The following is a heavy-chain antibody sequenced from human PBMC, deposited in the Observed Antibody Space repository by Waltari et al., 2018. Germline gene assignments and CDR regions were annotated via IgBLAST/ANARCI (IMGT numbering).Heavy chain of an antibody. CDR3: ARKRGRGRTYGPFFYDY. D-gene: IGHD5-18*01. J-gene: IGHJ3*01. V-gene: IGHV3-74*01. CDR1: GFTFSDYS. CDR2: MKGDRYGI. Sequence: EVQLLEAGGDLVQPGGSLRLPCAASGFTFSDYSMPWVRRVPGQGLVWVARMKGDRYGITYSDSVQGRFTISRDNTKNSVYLQVNSLRVDDTAVYYCARKRGRGRTYGPFFYDYWGQGTKVTVSS.